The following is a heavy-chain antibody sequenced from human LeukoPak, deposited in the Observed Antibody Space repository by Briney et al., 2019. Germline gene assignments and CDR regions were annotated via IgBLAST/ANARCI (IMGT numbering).Heavy chain of an antibody. J-gene: IGHJ4*02. CDR3: VSFYETY. Sequence: PGGSLRLSCAASGNYWMHWVRQAPGKGLVWVSHINSDGSWTSYANSVKGRFTISKDNAKNTVYLQMNNLRAEDTAVYSCVSFYETYWGRGTLVTVSS. CDR1: GNYW. V-gene: IGHV3-74*01. CDR2: INSDGSWT. D-gene: IGHD2/OR15-2a*01.